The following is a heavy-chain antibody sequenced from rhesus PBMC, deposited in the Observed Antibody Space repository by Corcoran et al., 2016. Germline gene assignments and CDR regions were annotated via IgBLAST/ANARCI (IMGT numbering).Heavy chain of an antibody. CDR2: MNTYTGNP. J-gene: IGHJ3*01. Sequence: QVQLVQSGPEVKQPGASVKVSCTASGYSFPTYGMNWVRQAPGQGLEWMGWMNTYTGNPTYAQGFTERFVFSMDTSVSTVYLQISSLKGEDTAVYYCARGSDNGAFDFWGQGLRVTVSS. V-gene: IGHV7-193*02. D-gene: IGHD2-21*01. CDR1: GYSFPTYG. CDR3: ARGSDNGAFDF.